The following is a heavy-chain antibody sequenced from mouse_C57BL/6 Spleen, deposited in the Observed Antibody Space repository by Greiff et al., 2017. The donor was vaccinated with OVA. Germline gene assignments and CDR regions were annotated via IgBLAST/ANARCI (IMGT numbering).Heavy chain of an antibody. CDR1: GFTFSDYG. J-gene: IGHJ2*01. CDR2: ISSGSSTI. D-gene: IGHD2-1*01. Sequence: EVQVVESGGGLVKPGGSLKLSCAASGFTFSDYGMHWVRQAPEKGLEWVAYISSGSSTIYYADTVKGRFTISRDNAKNTLFLQMTSLRSEDKAMYYCATIYYGKMYYFDYWGQGTTLTVSS. CDR3: ATIYYGKMYYFDY. V-gene: IGHV5-17*01.